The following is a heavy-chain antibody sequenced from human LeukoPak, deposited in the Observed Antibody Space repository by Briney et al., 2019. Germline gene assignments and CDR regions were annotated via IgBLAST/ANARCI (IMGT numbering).Heavy chain of an antibody. CDR3: ASRYCSSSTSCYAEDAFDI. D-gene: IGHD2-2*01. Sequence: ASAKVSCKASGYTFTSYDINWVRQATGQGLEWMGWINPNSGGTNYAQKLQGRVTMTTDTSTSTAYMELRSLRSDDTAVYYCASRYCSSSTSCYAEDAFDIWGQGTMVTVSS. J-gene: IGHJ3*02. V-gene: IGHV1-18*01. CDR1: GYTFTSYD. CDR2: INPNSGGT.